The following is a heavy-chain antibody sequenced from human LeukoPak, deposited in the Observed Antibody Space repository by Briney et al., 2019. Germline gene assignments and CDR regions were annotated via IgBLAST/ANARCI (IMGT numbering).Heavy chain of an antibody. CDR3: ARDFRLGRTTVTTSYAFDI. V-gene: IGHV4-34*01. D-gene: IGHD4-17*01. CDR1: GGSFSGYY. Sequence: SETLSLTCAVYGGSFSGYYWSWIRQPPGKGLEWIGEINHSGSTNYNPSLKSRVTISVDTSKNQFSLKLSSVTAADTAVYYCARDFRLGRTTVTTSYAFDIWGQGTMVTVSS. J-gene: IGHJ3*02. CDR2: INHSGST.